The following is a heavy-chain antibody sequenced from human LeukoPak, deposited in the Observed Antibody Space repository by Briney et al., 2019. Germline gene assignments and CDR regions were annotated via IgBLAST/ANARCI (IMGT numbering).Heavy chain of an antibody. V-gene: IGHV3-23*01. J-gene: IGHJ4*02. Sequence: GGSLRLSCAASGFTFSSYAMSWVRQAPGKGLEWVSAISGSGGSTYYADSVKGRFTISRDNSKSTLYLQMNSLRAEDTAVYYCAKDCSSTSWMYWGQGTLVTVSS. CDR2: ISGSGGST. CDR1: GFTFSSYA. CDR3: AKDCSSTSWMY. D-gene: IGHD2-2*01.